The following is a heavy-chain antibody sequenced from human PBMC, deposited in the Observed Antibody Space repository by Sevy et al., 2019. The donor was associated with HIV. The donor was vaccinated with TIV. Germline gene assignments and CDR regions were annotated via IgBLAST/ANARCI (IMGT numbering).Heavy chain of an antibody. V-gene: IGHV3-30-3*01. Sequence: GGSLRLSCAASGFAFSTHAMHWVRQAPGKGLEWVAVISYEGTETFYAASVEGRFTISRDNSKNMLSLQINNLRPEDTAVYYCARDGGNSVKWYPLYWGHGTLVTVSS. J-gene: IGHJ4*01. CDR2: ISYEGTET. CDR1: GFAFSTHA. CDR3: ARDGGNSVKWYPLY. D-gene: IGHD2-2*01.